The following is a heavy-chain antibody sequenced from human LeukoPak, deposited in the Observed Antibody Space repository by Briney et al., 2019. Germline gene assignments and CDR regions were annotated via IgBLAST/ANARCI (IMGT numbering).Heavy chain of an antibody. CDR1: GFTFSSYA. J-gene: IGHJ6*02. Sequence: GGSLRLSCAASGFTFSSYAMSWVRQAPGKGLEWVSAISGSGGSTYYADSVKGRFTISRDNSKNTLYLQMNSLRAEDTAVYYCAQEPSRGSYYYYYGMDVWGQGTTVTVSS. V-gene: IGHV3-23*01. CDR3: AQEPSRGSYYYYYGMDV. D-gene: IGHD1-26*01. CDR2: ISGSGGST.